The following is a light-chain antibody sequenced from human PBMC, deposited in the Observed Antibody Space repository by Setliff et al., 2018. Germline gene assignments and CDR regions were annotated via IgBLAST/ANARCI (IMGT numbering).Light chain of an antibody. CDR2: EVS. V-gene: IGLV2-8*01. J-gene: IGLJ1*01. CDR3: SSYAGSNTPYV. CDR1: SSDVGGYNY. Sequence: QSVLTQPPSASGSPGQSVTISCTGTSSDVGGYNYVSRYQQHPGKAPKLMIYEVSKRPSGVPDRFSGSKSGNTASLTVSGLQAEDEADYYCSSYAGSNTPYVFGTGTKVTV.